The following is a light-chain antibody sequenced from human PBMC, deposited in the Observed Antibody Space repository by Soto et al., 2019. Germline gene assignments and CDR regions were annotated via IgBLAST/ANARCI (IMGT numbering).Light chain of an antibody. CDR1: SSNIGSNY. J-gene: IGLJ2*01. CDR2: RNN. CDR3: AAGDDSLSGVV. Sequence: QSVLTQPPSASGTPGQRGTISCSGSSSNIGSNYVYWYQQLPGTAPKLLIYRNNQRPSGVPDRFSGSKSGTSASLAISGRRAEDESDYYCAAGDDSLSGVVFGGGTKLTVL. V-gene: IGLV1-47*01.